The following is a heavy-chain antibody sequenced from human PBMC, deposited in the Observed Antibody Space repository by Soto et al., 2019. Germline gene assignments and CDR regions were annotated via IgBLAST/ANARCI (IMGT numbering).Heavy chain of an antibody. CDR2: INPQTGGT. V-gene: IGHV1-2*02. Sequence: GASVKVSCKASGYTFTGYSIHWVREAPGQGLEWMGWINPQTGGTSYAQKFQGRVTLSRDTSTSTAYMELRSLRSDDTAVSYCARGLMHYYGSGSYYYNSLNWFDPWGQGTLVTVSS. CDR3: ARGLMHYYGSGSYYYNSLNWFDP. J-gene: IGHJ5*02. D-gene: IGHD3-10*01. CDR1: GYTFTGYS.